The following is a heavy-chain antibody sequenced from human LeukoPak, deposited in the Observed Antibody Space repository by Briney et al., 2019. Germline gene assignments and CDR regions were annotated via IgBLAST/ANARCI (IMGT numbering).Heavy chain of an antibody. CDR1: GGSVNNYY. D-gene: IGHD5-12*01. CDR2: IYASGTT. Sequence: SETLSLTCTVSGGSVNNYYWSWVRQPAGKGLEWIGRIYASGTTRYNPSLQSRVTMSVDMSKNQFSLKLTSVTAADTAVYFCARGLAAAYDYNWLDPWGRGILVTVSS. J-gene: IGHJ5*02. V-gene: IGHV4-4*07. CDR3: ARGLAAAYDYNWLDP.